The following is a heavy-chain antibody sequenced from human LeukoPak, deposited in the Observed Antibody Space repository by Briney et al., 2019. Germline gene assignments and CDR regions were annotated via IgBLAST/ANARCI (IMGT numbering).Heavy chain of an antibody. D-gene: IGHD3-10*01. J-gene: IGHJ3*02. CDR1: GFIVSSYH. Sequence: PGGSLRLSCAASGFIVSSYHMSWVRQAPGKGLEWVSVIYSGGSTYYADSVKGRFTISRDNSKNTLYLQMNSLRAEDTAVYYCARDSRGHDAFDIWGQGTMVTVSS. CDR3: ARDSRGHDAFDI. V-gene: IGHV3-66*02. CDR2: IYSGGST.